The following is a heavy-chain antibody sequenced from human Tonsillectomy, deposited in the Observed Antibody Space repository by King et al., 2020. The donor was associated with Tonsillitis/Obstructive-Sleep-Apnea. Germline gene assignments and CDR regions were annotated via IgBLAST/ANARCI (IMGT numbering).Heavy chain of an antibody. J-gene: IGHJ4*02. CDR2: IGSSSSPI. D-gene: IGHD6-19*01. CDR3: ARDQALGVSGPGFDC. Sequence: VQLVESGGGLVQPGGSLRLSCAASGFTFSRYGMNWVRQAPGKGLVWVSYIGSSSSPIYYADSVRGRLTISRDNAKKSLYLQMNSLRDEDTAVYYCARDQALGVSGPGFDCWGQGTLVTLSS. CDR1: GFTFSRYG. V-gene: IGHV3-48*02.